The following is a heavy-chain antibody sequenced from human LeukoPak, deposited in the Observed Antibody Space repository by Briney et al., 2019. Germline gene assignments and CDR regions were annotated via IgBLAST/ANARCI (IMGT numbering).Heavy chain of an antibody. J-gene: IGHJ4*02. CDR2: ITWNSGVI. V-gene: IGHV3-9*01. Sequence: PGGSLRLSCAASGFTFDDYAMHWVRQAPGKGLEWVSGITWNSGVIAYADSVKGRFTISRDNAKSSLYLQMNSLRAEDTAVYYCALSTVAAAGDDWGQGTLVTVSS. CDR1: GFTFDDYA. D-gene: IGHD2-2*01. CDR3: ALSTVAAAGDD.